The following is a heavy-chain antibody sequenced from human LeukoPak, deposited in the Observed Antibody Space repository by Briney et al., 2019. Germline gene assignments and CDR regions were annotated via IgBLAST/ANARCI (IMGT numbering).Heavy chain of an antibody. J-gene: IGHJ3*02. Sequence: GGSLRLSCAASGFTFSNYWMSWVRQAPGKGLEWVANIKQDGSDKYYVDSVKGRFTISRDNAKNSLYLQMNSLRAEDTAVYYCARDFFTMIVPDANNDAFDIWGQGTMVAVSS. D-gene: IGHD3-22*01. V-gene: IGHV3-7*01. CDR1: GFTFSNYW. CDR3: ARDFFTMIVPDANNDAFDI. CDR2: IKQDGSDK.